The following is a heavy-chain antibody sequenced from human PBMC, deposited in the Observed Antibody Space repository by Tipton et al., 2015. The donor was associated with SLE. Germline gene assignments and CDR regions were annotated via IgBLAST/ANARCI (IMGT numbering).Heavy chain of an antibody. CDR2: ISHSGNI. D-gene: IGHD3-22*01. Sequence: TLSLTCTVSGFSISSGYFWGWIRQSPEKGLEWIGSISHSGNIYYNPSLKSRVSMSINTSRNEVFLRLSSVTAADTAVYYCARHDYDSNGYHQHYFDYWGQGALVTVSS. CDR3: ARHDYDSNGYHQHYFDY. CDR1: GFSISSGYF. V-gene: IGHV4-38-2*02. J-gene: IGHJ4*02.